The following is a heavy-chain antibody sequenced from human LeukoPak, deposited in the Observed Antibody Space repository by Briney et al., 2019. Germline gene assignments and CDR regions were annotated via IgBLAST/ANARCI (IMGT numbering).Heavy chain of an antibody. V-gene: IGHV4-39*07. J-gene: IGHJ4*02. Sequence: SETLSLTCTVSGGSVSTSDYYWGWIRRSPVEGLEWIGDVFYTGKTNYNPSLRGRATISIDTSKNQFSLKLTYVTAADSAVYYCARVFDSWGQGTLVTVSS. CDR2: VFYTGKT. CDR3: ARVFDS. CDR1: GGSVSTSDYY.